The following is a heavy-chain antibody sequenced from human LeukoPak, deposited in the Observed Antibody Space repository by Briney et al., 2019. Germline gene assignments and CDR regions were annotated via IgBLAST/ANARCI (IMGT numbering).Heavy chain of an antibody. Sequence: HPGGSLRLSCAASGFTFSGSAMSWVRQAPGEGLEWVSLISYSGANSYYSDSVRGRFTTSRDNSKDTLFLQMNSLRAEDTAIYYCAKDLRIRAGVPDYWGQGTLVTVSS. J-gene: IGHJ4*02. V-gene: IGHV3-23*01. CDR2: ISYSGANS. CDR1: GFTFSGSA. D-gene: IGHD2-8*01. CDR3: AKDLRIRAGVPDY.